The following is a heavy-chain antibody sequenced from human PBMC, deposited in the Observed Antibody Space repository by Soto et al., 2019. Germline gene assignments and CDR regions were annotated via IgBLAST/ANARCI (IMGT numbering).Heavy chain of an antibody. V-gene: IGHV5-51*01. CDR3: AALTGATFH. CDR2: VHPGNSDI. CDR1: GYSFNSYW. J-gene: IGHJ4*02. D-gene: IGHD1-20*01. Sequence: PGESLKISCKASGYSFNSYWIGWVRQMPGKGLEWMGIVHPGNSDIRYSPSFQGQVTVSVDRSISTAYLQWSSLKASDTAMYYCAALTGATFHWGQGTIVTVSS.